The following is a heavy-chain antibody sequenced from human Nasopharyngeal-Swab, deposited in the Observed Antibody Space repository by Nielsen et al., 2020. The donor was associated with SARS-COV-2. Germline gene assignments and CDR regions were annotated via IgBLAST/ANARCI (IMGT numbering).Heavy chain of an antibody. J-gene: IGHJ4*02. CDR3: ARGYCSSTSCYVRGNYFDY. D-gene: IGHD2-2*01. V-gene: IGHV1-46*01. CDR1: GYTFTSYY. CDR2: INPSGGST. Sequence: ASVKVSCKASGYTFTSYYMPWVRQAPGQGLEWMGIINPSGGSTSYAQKFQGRVTMTRDTSTSTVYMELSSLRSEDTAVYYCARGYCSSTSCYVRGNYFDYWGQGTLVTVSS.